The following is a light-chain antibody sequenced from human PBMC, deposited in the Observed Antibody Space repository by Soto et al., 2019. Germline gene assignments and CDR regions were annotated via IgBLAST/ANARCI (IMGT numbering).Light chain of an antibody. CDR2: DVS. CDR1: SSDVGGYNY. J-gene: IGLJ1*01. CDR3: CSYAGSYTFYV. V-gene: IGLV2-11*01. Sequence: QSVLTQPRSASGSPGQSVTISCTGTSSDVGGYNYVSWYQQHPGKAPKLMIYDVSKRPSGVPDRFSGSKSGNTASLTISGLQAEDEADYYCCSYAGSYTFYVFGTGTKSPS.